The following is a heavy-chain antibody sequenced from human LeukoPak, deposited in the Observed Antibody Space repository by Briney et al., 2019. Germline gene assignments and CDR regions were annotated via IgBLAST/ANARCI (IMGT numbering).Heavy chain of an antibody. J-gene: IGHJ6*03. CDR2: IYYSGST. CDR3: ATDSGGYDPRGGSYYYMDV. CDR1: GGSISSYY. D-gene: IGHD5-12*01. V-gene: IGHV4-59*01. Sequence: KTSETLSLTCTVPGGSISSYYWSWIRQPPGKGLEWIGYIYYSGSTNYNPSLKSRVTISVDTSKNQFSLKLSSVTAADTAVYYCATDSGGYDPRGGSYYYMDVWGKGTTVTISS.